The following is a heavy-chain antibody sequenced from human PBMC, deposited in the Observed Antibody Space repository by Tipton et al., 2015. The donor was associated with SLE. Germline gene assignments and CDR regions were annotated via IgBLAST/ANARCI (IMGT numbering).Heavy chain of an antibody. CDR2: INHSGST. V-gene: IGHV4-34*01. CDR3: ARDPSRYSGSQSPFDY. D-gene: IGHD1-26*01. J-gene: IGHJ4*02. CDR1: GGSFSGYY. Sequence: LRLSCAVYGGSFSGYYWSWIRQPPGKGLEWIGEINHSGSTNYNPSLKSRVTISVDTSKNQFSLKLSSVTAADTAVYYCARDPSRYSGSQSPFDYWGQGTLVTVSS.